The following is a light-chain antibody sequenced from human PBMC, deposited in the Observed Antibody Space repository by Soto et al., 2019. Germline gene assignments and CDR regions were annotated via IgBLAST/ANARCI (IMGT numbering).Light chain of an antibody. V-gene: IGLV1-40*01. CDR2: GNT. Sequence: QSVLTQPPSVSGAPGQRVTISCTGSSSDVGARYDVHWYQQLPGTVPKLLIYGNTNRPSGVPDRFSGSKSGTSASLAITGLQAEDEADYYCQSYDRSLGVVFGGGTKVTVL. CDR1: SSDVGARYD. CDR3: QSYDRSLGVV. J-gene: IGLJ3*02.